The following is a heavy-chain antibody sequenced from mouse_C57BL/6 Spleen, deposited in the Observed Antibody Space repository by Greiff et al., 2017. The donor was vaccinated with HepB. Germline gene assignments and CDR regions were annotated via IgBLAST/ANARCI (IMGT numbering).Heavy chain of an antibody. CDR3: ARASEAY. J-gene: IGHJ3*01. CDR1: GFTFSSYA. CDR2: ISDGGSYT. D-gene: IGHD3-1*01. V-gene: IGHV5-4*01. Sequence: EVHLVESGGGLVKPGGSLKLSCAASGFTFSSYAMSWVRQTPEKRLEWVATISDGGSYTYYPDNVKGRFTISRDNAKNNLYLQMSHLKSEDTAMYYCARASEAYWGQGTLVTVSA.